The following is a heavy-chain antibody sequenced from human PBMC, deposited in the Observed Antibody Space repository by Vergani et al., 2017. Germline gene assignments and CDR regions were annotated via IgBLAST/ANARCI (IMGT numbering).Heavy chain of an antibody. V-gene: IGHV4-39*07. CDR2: IYYSGST. CDR3: ARGKDSGSYFDY. D-gene: IGHD1-26*01. J-gene: IGHJ4*02. CDR1: GGSISSSSYY. Sequence: QLQLQESGPGLVKPSETLSLTCTVSGGSISSSSYYWGWIRQPPGKGLEWIGSIYYSGSTYYNPSLKSRVTISVDTSKNQFSLKLSSVTAADTAVYYCARGKDSGSYFDYWGQGTLVTVSS.